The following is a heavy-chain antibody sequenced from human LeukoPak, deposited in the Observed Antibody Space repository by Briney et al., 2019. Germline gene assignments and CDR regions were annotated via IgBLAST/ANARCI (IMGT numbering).Heavy chain of an antibody. CDR3: ARPSGWEYGFDP. CDR1: GFMFDDYS. V-gene: IGHV3-74*01. Sequence: PGGSLRLSCAASGFMFDDYSMHWVRQAPGKGLEWVSRIKSDGSITSYADSVKGRFTISRDNAKNTLYLQMNSLRAEDTAVYYCARPSGWEYGFDPWGQGTLVTVSS. CDR2: IKSDGSIT. D-gene: IGHD1-26*01. J-gene: IGHJ5*02.